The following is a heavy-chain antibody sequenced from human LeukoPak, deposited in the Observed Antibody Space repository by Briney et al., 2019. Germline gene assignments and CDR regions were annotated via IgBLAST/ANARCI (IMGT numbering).Heavy chain of an antibody. CDR3: ARERYSGGDCYSPLNFQH. V-gene: IGHV1-46*01. CDR2: INPSGGST. J-gene: IGHJ1*01. Sequence: ASVKVSCKASGYTFTGYYMHWVRQAPGQGLEWMGIINPSGGSTSYAQKFQGRVTMTRDTSTSTVYMELSSLRSEDTAVYYCARERYSGGDCYSPLNFQHWGQGTLVTVSS. CDR1: GYTFTGYY. D-gene: IGHD2-21*02.